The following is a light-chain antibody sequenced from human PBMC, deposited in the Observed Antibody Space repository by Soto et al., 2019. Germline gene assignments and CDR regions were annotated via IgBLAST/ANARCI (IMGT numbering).Light chain of an antibody. Sequence: QSALTQPASVSGSPGQSITISCTGTTSDVGGYSYVSWYQHHPGDAPKLIIYEVINRPSGVSSRFSGSRSGNTASLTIFGLQAEDEADYYCSSYTSRNSVVFGGGTKVTVL. CDR3: SSYTSRNSVV. V-gene: IGLV2-14*01. CDR1: TSDVGGYSY. CDR2: EVI. J-gene: IGLJ2*01.